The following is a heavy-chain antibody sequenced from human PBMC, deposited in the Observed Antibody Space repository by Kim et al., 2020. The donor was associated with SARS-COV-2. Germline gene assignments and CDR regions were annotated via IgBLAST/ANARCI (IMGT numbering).Heavy chain of an antibody. V-gene: IGHV4-31*03. D-gene: IGHD1-26*01. CDR3: ARYSRDGFNY. Sequence: SETLSLTCTVSGGSISSGGYYWSWIRQHPGKGLEWIGYIYYSGSTYYNPSLKSRVTISVDTSKNQFSLKLSSVTAADTAVYYCARYSRDGFNYWGQGTLVTVSS. CDR2: IYYSGST. CDR1: GGSISSGGYY. J-gene: IGHJ4*02.